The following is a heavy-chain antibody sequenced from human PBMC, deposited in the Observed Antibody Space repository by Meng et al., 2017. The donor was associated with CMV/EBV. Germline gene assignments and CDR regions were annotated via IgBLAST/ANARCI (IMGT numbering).Heavy chain of an antibody. J-gene: IGHJ5*02. Sequence: SETLSLTCAISGGSISEYYWAWIRQAPAKGLEWVGEINHRGDTNTTPSLASRATLSIDTSKNQFSLKLISMTAVDTAMYYCARLPDVVDGGLVTGNWVDPWGQGTLVTVSS. CDR2: INHRGDT. V-gene: IGHV4-34*04. CDR3: ARLPDVVDGGLVTGNWVDP. CDR1: GGSISEYY. D-gene: IGHD5-18*01.